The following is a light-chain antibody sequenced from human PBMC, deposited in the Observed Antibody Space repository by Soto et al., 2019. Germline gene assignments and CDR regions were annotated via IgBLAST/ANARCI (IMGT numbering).Light chain of an antibody. V-gene: IGKV3-11*01. Sequence: EVVLRQSPATLSLSPGERATPSCRASQSISNYLAWYQQKPGQPPRLLIYDASNRATGIPARFSGSGSGTDFTLTISSLEPEDFAVYYCQQRANWFTFGPGTKVDLK. J-gene: IGKJ3*01. CDR1: QSISNY. CDR3: QQRANWFT. CDR2: DAS.